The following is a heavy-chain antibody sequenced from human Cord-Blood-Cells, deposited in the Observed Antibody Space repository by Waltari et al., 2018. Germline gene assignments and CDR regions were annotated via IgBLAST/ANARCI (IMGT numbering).Heavy chain of an antibody. D-gene: IGHD3-3*01. Sequence: QVQLQQWGAGLLKPSETLSLTCAVYGGSFSGDYWSWIRQPPGKGLAWIGEINHSGSTNYNPSLKSQVTISVDTSKNQFSLKLSSVTAADTAVYYCARGGGTSEWYNWFDPWGQGTLVTVSS. CDR1: GGSFSGDY. CDR3: ARGGGTSEWYNWFDP. J-gene: IGHJ5*02. CDR2: INHSGST. V-gene: IGHV4-34*01.